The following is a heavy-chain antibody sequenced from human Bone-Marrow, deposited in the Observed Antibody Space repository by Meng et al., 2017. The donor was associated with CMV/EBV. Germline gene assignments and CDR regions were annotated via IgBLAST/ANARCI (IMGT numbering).Heavy chain of an antibody. J-gene: IGHJ4*02. CDR2: MNPNSGNT. CDR1: GGTFSSYA. D-gene: IGHD1-1*01. V-gene: IGHV1-8*02. CDR3: ARPQSTGTTLGF. Sequence: ASVKVSCKASGGTFSSYAISWVRQAPGQGLEWMGWMNPNSGNTGYAQKFQGRVTMTRDTSTSTVYMELSSLRSEDTAVYYCARPQSTGTTLGFWGQGTLVTVSS.